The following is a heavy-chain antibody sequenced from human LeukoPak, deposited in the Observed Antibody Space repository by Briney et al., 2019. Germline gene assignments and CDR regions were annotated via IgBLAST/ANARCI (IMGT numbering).Heavy chain of an antibody. CDR2: IYNSGST. Sequence: SETLSLTCTVSGGSISSGGYYWSWIRQHPGKGLEWIGYIYNSGSTYYNPPLKSRVTISVDTSKNQFSLKLCSVTAADTAVYYCAREIYVVREIVIPSYCDYWGQGTLVTVSS. D-gene: IGHD3-10*01. J-gene: IGHJ4*02. V-gene: IGHV4-31*03. CDR3: AREIYVVREIVIPSYCDY. CDR1: GGSISSGGYY.